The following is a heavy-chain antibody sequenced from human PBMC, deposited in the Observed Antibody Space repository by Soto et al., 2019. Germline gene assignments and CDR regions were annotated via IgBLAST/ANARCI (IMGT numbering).Heavy chain of an antibody. CDR2: ISSSSSYI. Sequence: EVQLVESGGGLVKPGGSLRLSCAASGFTFSSYSVNWVRQAPGKGLEWVSSISSSSSYIYYADSVKGRFTISRDNAKNSLYLQMNSLRAEDTAVYYCARDTYFYGSGSYSPWGQGTLVTVSS. D-gene: IGHD3-10*01. CDR3: ARDTYFYGSGSYSP. V-gene: IGHV3-21*01. CDR1: GFTFSSYS. J-gene: IGHJ5*02.